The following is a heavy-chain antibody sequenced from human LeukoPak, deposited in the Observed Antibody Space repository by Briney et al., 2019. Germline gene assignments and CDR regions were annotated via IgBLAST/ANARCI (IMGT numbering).Heavy chain of an antibody. CDR3: ARVQYQLLLPENWFDP. Sequence: SETLSLTCTVSGGSISSYYWSWIRQPPGKGLEWIGYIYYSGSTNYNPSLKSRVTISVDTSKNQFSLKLSSVTAADTAVYYCARVQYQLLLPENWFDPWGQGTLVTVSS. J-gene: IGHJ5*02. CDR1: GGSISSYY. D-gene: IGHD2-2*01. V-gene: IGHV4-59*01. CDR2: IYYSGST.